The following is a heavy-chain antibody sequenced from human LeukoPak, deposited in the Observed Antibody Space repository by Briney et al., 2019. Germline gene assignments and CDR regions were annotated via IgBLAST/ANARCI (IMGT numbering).Heavy chain of an antibody. Sequence: SETLSLTCTVSGGSLSSYYWSWVRQPPGKGLECIGYIYYSGSTNYNPSLKSRVTLSVDTSKNQLSLKLSSVTAADTAVYYCARVGRVVAGLLDAFDIWGEGIRDRVSS. V-gene: IGHV4-59*08. D-gene: IGHD6-19*01. J-gene: IGHJ3*02. CDR2: IYYSGST. CDR3: ARVGRVVAGLLDAFDI. CDR1: GGSLSSYY.